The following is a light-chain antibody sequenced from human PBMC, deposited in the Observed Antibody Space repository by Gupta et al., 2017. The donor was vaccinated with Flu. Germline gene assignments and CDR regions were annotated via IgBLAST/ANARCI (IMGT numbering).Light chain of an antibody. J-gene: IGLJ2*01. CDR2: DDS. CDR1: SIGRKS. Sequence: GETARITCGGDSIGRKSVHWYQQKPGQAPVLVVYDDSDRPSGIPERISGSNSVNTATLTISRVEAGDEADYYCQVWDSSNAVGVFGGGTKLTVL. CDR3: QVWDSSNAVGV. V-gene: IGLV3-21*02.